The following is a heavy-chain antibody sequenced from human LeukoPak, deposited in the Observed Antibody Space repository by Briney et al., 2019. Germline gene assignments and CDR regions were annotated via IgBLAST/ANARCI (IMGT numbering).Heavy chain of an antibody. CDR1: GFTFSSYG. J-gene: IGHJ4*02. CDR2: ISYDGSNK. V-gene: IGHV3-30*18. CDR3: AKDGSRRSWYSVALSLDY. D-gene: IGHD6-13*01. Sequence: GGSLRLSCAASGFTFSSYGILWVRQAPGKGLEWVAVISYDGSNKYYADSVKGRFTISRDNSKNTLYLQMNSLRAEDTAVYYCAKDGSRRSWYSVALSLDYWGQGTLVTVSS.